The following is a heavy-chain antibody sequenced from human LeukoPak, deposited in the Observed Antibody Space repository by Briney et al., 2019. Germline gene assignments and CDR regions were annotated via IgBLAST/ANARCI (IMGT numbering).Heavy chain of an antibody. Sequence: GGSLRLSCAASGFTVSSNYMSWVRQAPGKGLEWVSVIYTGGSTYYADSVKGRFTISRDNAKNSLYLQMNSLRAEDTAVYYCAELGITMIGGVWGKGTTVTISS. CDR3: AELGITMIGGV. J-gene: IGHJ6*04. V-gene: IGHV3-53*01. CDR1: GFTVSSNY. D-gene: IGHD3-10*02. CDR2: IYTGGST.